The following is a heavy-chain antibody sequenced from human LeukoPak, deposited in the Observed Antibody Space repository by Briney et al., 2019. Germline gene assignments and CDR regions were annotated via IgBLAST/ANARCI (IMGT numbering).Heavy chain of an antibody. D-gene: IGHD4-17*01. V-gene: IGHV3-23*01. Sequence: PGGSLRLSCAASGFTFSSYAMSWVRQAPVKGLEWVSAISGSGGSTYYADSVKGRFTISRDNSKNTLYLQMNSLRAEDTAVYYCAKPHHGDYVRFDYWGQGTLVTVSS. CDR2: ISGSGGST. CDR3: AKPHHGDYVRFDY. J-gene: IGHJ4*02. CDR1: GFTFSSYA.